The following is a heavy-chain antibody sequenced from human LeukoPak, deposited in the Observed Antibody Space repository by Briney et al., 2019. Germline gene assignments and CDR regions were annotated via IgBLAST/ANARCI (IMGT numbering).Heavy chain of an antibody. J-gene: IGHJ3*02. D-gene: IGHD3-10*01. CDR2: IFASGIS. CDR1: GDSISSGSYY. V-gene: IGHV4-61*02. Sequence: SETLSLTCTVSGDSISSGSYYWSWVRQPAGKGLEWIGRIFASGISDYNPSLRSRVTISVDTSKRQFSLEVNSVTAADTAVYYCARGPGSYSKEAFDIWGQGTMVTVSS. CDR3: ARGPGSYSKEAFDI.